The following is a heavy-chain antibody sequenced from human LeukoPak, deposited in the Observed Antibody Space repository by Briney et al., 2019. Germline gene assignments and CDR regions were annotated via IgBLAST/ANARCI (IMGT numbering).Heavy chain of an antibody. D-gene: IGHD3-16*01. V-gene: IGHV3-23*01. Sequence: PGGSLRLSCAASGCTFRNFAMSWVRQVPGKGLEWLSTLVVTGAATYYADSVMDRFIISRDNSKNTLYLQMNSLRVEDTAVYYCAKDDGGEYHLFDSWGLGTLVTVSS. CDR1: GCTFRNFA. J-gene: IGHJ4*02. CDR2: LVVTGAAT. CDR3: AKDDGGEYHLFDS.